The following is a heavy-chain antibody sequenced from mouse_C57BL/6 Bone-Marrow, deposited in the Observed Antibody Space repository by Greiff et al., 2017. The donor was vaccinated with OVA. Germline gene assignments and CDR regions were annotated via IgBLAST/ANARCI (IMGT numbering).Heavy chain of an antibody. CDR2: ISHGGGST. D-gene: IGHD1-1*01. J-gene: IGHJ4*01. CDR1: GFTFSDYY. Sequence: EVMLVESGGGLVQPGGSLKLSCAASGFTFSDYYMYWVRQTPEKRLEWVAYISHGGGSTYYPDTVKGRFTLSRDNAKNTLYLQMSRLKSEDTAMYYCARRYYGRYAMDYWGQGTSVTVSS. CDR3: ARRYYGRYAMDY. V-gene: IGHV5-12*01.